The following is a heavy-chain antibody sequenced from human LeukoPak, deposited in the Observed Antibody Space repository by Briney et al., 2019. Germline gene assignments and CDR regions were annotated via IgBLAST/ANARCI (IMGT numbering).Heavy chain of an antibody. CDR3: ARGRDYADV. V-gene: IGHV4-59*01. CDR1: GGSISSYY. Sequence: SETLSLTCTVSGGSISSYYWSWLRQPPGKGLEWIGYIYYSGSTNYNPSLKSRVTISVDTSKNQFSLTLNSVTAADTAVYYCARGRDYADVWGKGTTVTVSS. J-gene: IGHJ6*04. D-gene: IGHD4/OR15-4a*01. CDR2: IYYSGST.